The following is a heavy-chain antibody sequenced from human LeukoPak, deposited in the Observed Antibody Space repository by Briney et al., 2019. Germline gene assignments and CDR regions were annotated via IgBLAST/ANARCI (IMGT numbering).Heavy chain of an antibody. V-gene: IGHV4-34*01. J-gene: IGHJ5*02. Sequence: PSETLSLTCAVYGGSFSGYYWSWIRQPPGKGLEWIGEINHSGSPNYNPSLKSRVTISVDTSKNQFSLKLSSVTAADTAVYYCARGRRELRFDPWGQGTLVTVSS. CDR3: ARGRRELRFDP. CDR2: INHSGSP. D-gene: IGHD1-26*01. CDR1: GGSFSGYY.